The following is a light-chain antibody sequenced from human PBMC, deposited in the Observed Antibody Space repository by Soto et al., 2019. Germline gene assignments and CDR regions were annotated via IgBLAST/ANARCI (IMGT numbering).Light chain of an antibody. CDR1: SNDVGSYKF. Sequence: QSALTQPASVSGSPGQSITISCTGSSNDVGSYKFVSWYQQYPGKTPKLIIYEASKRPAGVSSRFTGSKSGNTASLRISGLQAMDEADYYCCSYAGDSAVLFGGGTQLTVL. J-gene: IGLJ2*01. CDR3: CSYAGDSAVL. CDR2: EAS. V-gene: IGLV2-23*02.